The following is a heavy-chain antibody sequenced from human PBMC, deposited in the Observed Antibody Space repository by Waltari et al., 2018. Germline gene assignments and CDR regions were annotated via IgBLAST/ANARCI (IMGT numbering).Heavy chain of an antibody. V-gene: IGHV7-4-1*02. J-gene: IGHJ4*02. D-gene: IGHD1-7*01. CDR3: ARDRGIAATTYPDY. CDR1: GYTFTTYA. CDR2: IESKNGNP. Sequence: QVQLVQSGAEVKKPGSSLKVSCKASGYTFTTYAMNWVRHAPGQGLEWMGWIESKNGNPTYAKGLIGLFGYSLDTSVSTAYLQISSLKAEDTAGEYCARDRGIAATTYPDYWGQGTLVTVSS.